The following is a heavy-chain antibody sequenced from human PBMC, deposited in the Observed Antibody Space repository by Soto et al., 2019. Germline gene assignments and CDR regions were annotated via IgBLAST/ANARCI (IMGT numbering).Heavy chain of an antibody. CDR1: GYTFTSCY. D-gene: IGHD3-22*01. CDR3: ARGVVGNYYDSSGYYPKTEWFDP. Sequence: ASVKVSCKASGYTFTSCYMHWVRQAPGQGLEWMGIINPSGGSTSYAQKFQGRVTMTRDTSTSTVYMELSSLRSEDTAVYYCARGVVGNYYDSSGYYPKTEWFDPWGQGTLVTVSS. CDR2: INPSGGST. V-gene: IGHV1-46*01. J-gene: IGHJ5*02.